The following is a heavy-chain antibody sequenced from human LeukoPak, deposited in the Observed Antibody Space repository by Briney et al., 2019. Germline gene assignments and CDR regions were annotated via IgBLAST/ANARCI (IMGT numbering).Heavy chain of an antibody. J-gene: IGHJ4*02. V-gene: IGHV4-30-4*01. CDR1: GGSISSGDYY. CDR3: ARDLLNEGNHLDY. CDR2: IYYSGST. Sequence: SETLSLTSTVSGGSISSGDYYWSWIRQPPWKGLEWIGYIYYSGSTYYNPSLKSRVTISVDTSKNQFSLKLSSVTAADTAVYYCARDLLNEGNHLDYWGQGTLVTVSS. D-gene: IGHD4-23*01.